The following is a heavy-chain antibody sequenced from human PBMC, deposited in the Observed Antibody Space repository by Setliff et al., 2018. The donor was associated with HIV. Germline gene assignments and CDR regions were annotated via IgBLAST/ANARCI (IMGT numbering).Heavy chain of an antibody. J-gene: IGHJ6*03. CDR2: IRCDGSNE. CDR3: AKGRYSSGANYYYYYMDV. D-gene: IGHD6-19*01. Sequence: GGSLRLSCAASGFTFSSYGMHWVRQAPGKGLEWVAFIRCDGSNEYYADSVKGRFTISRDNSKNTLYLQMDSLRAEDTAVYYCAKGRYSSGANYYYYYMDVWGKGTTVTVSS. CDR1: GFTFSSYG. V-gene: IGHV3-30*02.